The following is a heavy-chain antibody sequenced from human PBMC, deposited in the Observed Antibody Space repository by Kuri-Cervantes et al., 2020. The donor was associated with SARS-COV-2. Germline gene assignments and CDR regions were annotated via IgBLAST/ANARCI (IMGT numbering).Heavy chain of an antibody. CDR2: IYYSGST. D-gene: IGHD1-26*01. V-gene: IGHV4-39*07. J-gene: IGHJ4*02. CDR3: ARDNILFSGSGFDS. CDR1: GGSISSSSYY. Sequence: GSLRLSCTVSGGSISSSSYYWGWLRQPPGKGLEWIGSIYYSGSTYFNPSLRSRVTMSVDTSKTQFSLKLSSVTAADTAVYYCARDNILFSGSGFDSWGQGALVTVSS.